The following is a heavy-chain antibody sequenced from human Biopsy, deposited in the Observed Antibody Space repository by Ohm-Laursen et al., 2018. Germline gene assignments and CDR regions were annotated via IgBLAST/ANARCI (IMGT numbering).Heavy chain of an antibody. V-gene: IGHV2-70*04. CDR2: VDWGDYK. CDR1: GFSLSARGMR. CDR3: ARTPILIVSAGLVYRHRRHLQGMDV. J-gene: IGHJ6*02. Sequence: TQTLTLTCSFSGFSLSARGMRVSWIRQAPGKALEWLARVDWGDYKDYSASLQTKLSISKDTSNDQVVLTVNNVDPADTATYYCARTPILIVSAGLVYRHRRHLQGMDVWGQGIAVTVS. D-gene: IGHD6-13*01.